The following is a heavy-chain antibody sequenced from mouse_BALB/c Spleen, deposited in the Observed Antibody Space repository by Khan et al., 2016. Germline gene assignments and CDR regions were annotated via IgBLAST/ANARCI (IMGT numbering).Heavy chain of an antibody. J-gene: IGHJ4*01. CDR2: ISYSGTT. CDR3: ARWLDAMDY. V-gene: IGHV3-2*02. Sequence: EVQLQESGPGLVKPSQSLSLTCTVTGYSITSDYAWNWIRQFPGNKLEWMGYISYSGTTTYNPSLKSRISITRDTSKTQFFLQLNSVTTDDTATYYCARWLDAMDYWGQGTSVTVSS. CDR1: GYSITSDYA. D-gene: IGHD2-2*01.